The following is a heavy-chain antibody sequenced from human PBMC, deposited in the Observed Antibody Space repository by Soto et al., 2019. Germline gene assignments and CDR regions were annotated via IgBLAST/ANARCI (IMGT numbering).Heavy chain of an antibody. CDR1: GFTFNNSL. CDR2: IKSKTDGGTT. Sequence: GGSLRLSCAASGFTFNNSLMNWVRQAPGKGLEWVGRIKSKTDGGTTDYAAPVKGRFTISRDDSKNTLYLQMNSLKTEDTAVYYCTSFPCGWSGYVMDFWAQGTSVTVSS. J-gene: IGHJ6*02. D-gene: IGHD3-3*01. CDR3: TSFPCGWSGYVMDF. V-gene: IGHV3-15*07.